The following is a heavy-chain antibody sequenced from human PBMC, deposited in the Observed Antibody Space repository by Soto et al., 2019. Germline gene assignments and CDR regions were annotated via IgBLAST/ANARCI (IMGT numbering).Heavy chain of an antibody. CDR3: VRSLSAFGTYYQLGMDV. J-gene: IGHJ6*02. CDR1: GGSIISSDSY. V-gene: IGHV4-30-4*01. Sequence: SETLSLTCTVSGGSIISSDSYWSWIRQAPGKGLEWIGYINSAGRTYYNPSLQSRVTMSVDRSRNQFSLKLNSVTAADTAVYYCVRSLSAFGTYYQLGMDVWGQGTTVTVSS. CDR2: INSAGRT. D-gene: IGHD3-10*01.